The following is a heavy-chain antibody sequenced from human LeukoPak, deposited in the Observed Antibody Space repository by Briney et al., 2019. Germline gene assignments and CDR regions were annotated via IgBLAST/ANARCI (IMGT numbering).Heavy chain of an antibody. D-gene: IGHD2-2*01. V-gene: IGHV3-23*01. CDR1: GFTFSSYA. CDR2: ISGSGGST. J-gene: IGHJ6*02. CDR3: ARGESSTSWASYYYYGMDV. Sequence: PGGSLRLSCAASGFTFSSYAMSWVRQAPGKGLEWVSAISGSGGSTYSADSVKGRFTISRDNSKNTLYLQMNSLRAEDTAVYYCARGESSTSWASYYYYGMDVWGQGTTVTVSS.